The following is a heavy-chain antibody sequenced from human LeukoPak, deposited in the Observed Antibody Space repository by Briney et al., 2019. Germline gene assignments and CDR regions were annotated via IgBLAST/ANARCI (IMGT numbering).Heavy chain of an antibody. D-gene: IGHD6-19*01. CDR3: ARDHSGWYVDY. V-gene: IGHV3-33*01. J-gene: IGHJ4*02. CDR2: IWYDGSKK. Sequence: GGSLRLSCAASGFTLSTNGMHWVRQAPGKGLEWVGDIWYDGSKKYYADSVKGRFTISRDISKNTVYLQMDSLRAEDTAVYYCARDHSGWYVDYWGQGTLVTVSS. CDR1: GFTLSTNG.